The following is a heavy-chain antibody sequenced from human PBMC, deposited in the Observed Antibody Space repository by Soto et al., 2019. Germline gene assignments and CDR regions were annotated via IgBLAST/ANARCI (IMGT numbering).Heavy chain of an antibody. D-gene: IGHD3-10*01. CDR1: GFTFSSYA. J-gene: IGHJ4*02. CDR3: AKAPDGSGSYYYFDY. CDR2: ISGSGGST. Sequence: GGSLRLSCAASGFTFSSYAMSWVRQAPGKGLEWVSAISGSGGSTYYADSVKGRFTISRDNSKNTLYLQMNSLRAEDTAVYYCAKAPDGSGSYYYFDYWGQGTLVTVSS. V-gene: IGHV3-23*01.